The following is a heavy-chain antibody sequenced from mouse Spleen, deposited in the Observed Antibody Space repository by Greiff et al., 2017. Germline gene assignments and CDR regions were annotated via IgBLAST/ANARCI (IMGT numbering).Heavy chain of an antibody. D-gene: IGHD1-1*01. CDR2: IDPSDSYT. J-gene: IGHJ3*01. CDR1: GYTFTSYW. V-gene: IGHV1-69*01. Sequence: QVQLQQPGAELVMPGASVKLSCKASGYTFTSYWMHWVKQRPGQGLEWIGEIDPSDSYTNYNQKFKGKATLTVDKSSSTAYMQLSSLTSEDSAGYYCARYGSSYDIAWFAYWGQGTLVTVSA. CDR3: ARYGSSYDIAWFAY.